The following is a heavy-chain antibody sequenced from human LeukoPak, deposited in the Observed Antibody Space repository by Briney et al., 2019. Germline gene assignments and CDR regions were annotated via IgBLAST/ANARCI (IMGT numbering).Heavy chain of an antibody. V-gene: IGHV1-18*01. Sequence: ASVTVSCKASGYTFTNYGISWVRQAPGQGLEWMGWINTDRGNTNYAQKFKGRVTMTTETSTSTVYMELRSLRSDDTAVYYCARDGYCSGSSCYDCFDPWGQGTLVAVSS. J-gene: IGHJ5*02. CDR3: ARDGYCSGSSCYDCFDP. CDR1: GYTFTNYG. D-gene: IGHD2-2*03. CDR2: INTDRGNT.